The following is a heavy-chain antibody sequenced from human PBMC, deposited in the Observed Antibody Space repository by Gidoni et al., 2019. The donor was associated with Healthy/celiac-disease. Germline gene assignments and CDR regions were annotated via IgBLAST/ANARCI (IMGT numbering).Heavy chain of an antibody. D-gene: IGHD1-26*01. Sequence: QVQLVESGGGLVKPGGSLRLSCAASGFTFSDYSMSWFRPAPGKGLEWVSYISSSSSYTNYADSVKGRFTISRDNAKNSLYLQMNSLRAEDTAVYYCASDQYSGSPTGVFDYWGQGTLVTVSS. J-gene: IGHJ4*02. V-gene: IGHV3-11*06. CDR3: ASDQYSGSPTGVFDY. CDR2: ISSSSSYT. CDR1: GFTFSDYS.